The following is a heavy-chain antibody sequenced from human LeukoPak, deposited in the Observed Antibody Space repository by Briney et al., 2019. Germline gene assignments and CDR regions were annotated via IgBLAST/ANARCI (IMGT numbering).Heavy chain of an antibody. Sequence: PSETLSLTCTVSGGSISSGDYYWSWIRQPPGKGLEWIGFIYYSGSTYYNPSLKSRVTISVDTSKNQFSLKLSSVTAADTAVYYCARVSSGWYRGGWFDPWGQGTLVTVSS. V-gene: IGHV4-30-4*01. CDR1: GGSISSGDYY. D-gene: IGHD6-19*01. CDR2: IYYSGST. CDR3: ARVSSGWYRGGWFDP. J-gene: IGHJ5*02.